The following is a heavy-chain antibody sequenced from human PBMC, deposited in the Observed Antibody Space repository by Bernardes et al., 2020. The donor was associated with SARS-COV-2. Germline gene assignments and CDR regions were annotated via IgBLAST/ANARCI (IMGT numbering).Heavy chain of an antibody. CDR3: TRGLELELITWFDY. J-gene: IGHJ4*02. CDR1: GFTFSSSA. CDR2: ISNDGSIK. D-gene: IGHD1-7*01. V-gene: IGHV3-30-3*01. Sequence: GGSLRLSCTASGFTFSSSAMHWVRQAPGKGPEWVAVISNDGSIKYYTDSVKGRFTISRDNPKNTLYLLMNSLRTDDTAVYYCTRGLELELITWFDYWGQGTRVTVSS.